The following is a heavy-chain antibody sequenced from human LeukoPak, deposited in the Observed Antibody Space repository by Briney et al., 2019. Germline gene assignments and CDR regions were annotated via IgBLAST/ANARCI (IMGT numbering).Heavy chain of an antibody. CDR3: ARDRRIAAAATGYYYGMDV. D-gene: IGHD6-13*01. V-gene: IGHV4-61*02. CDR2: IYTSGST. Sequence: KASQTLSLTCTVSSGSISSGSYYWSWIRQPAGKGLEWIGRIYTSGSTNYNPSLKSRVTISVDTSKNQFSLKLSSVTAADTAVYYSARDRRIAAAATGYYYGMDVWGQGTTVTVSS. J-gene: IGHJ6*02. CDR1: SGSISSGSYY.